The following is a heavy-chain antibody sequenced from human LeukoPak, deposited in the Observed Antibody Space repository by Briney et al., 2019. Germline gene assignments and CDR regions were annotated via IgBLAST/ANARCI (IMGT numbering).Heavy chain of an antibody. Sequence: GGSLRLSCAASGFTFSSYAMSWVRQAPGKGLEWVSSISSSSSYIYYADSVKGRFTISRDNAKNSLYLQMNSLRAEDTAVYYCARDVVVRGVMGNWFDPWGQGTLVTVSS. D-gene: IGHD3-10*01. CDR1: GFTFSSYA. CDR2: ISSSSSYI. V-gene: IGHV3-21*01. CDR3: ARDVVVRGVMGNWFDP. J-gene: IGHJ5*02.